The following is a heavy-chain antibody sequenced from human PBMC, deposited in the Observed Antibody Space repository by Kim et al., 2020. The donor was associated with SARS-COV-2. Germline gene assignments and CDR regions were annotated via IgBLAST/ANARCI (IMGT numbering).Heavy chain of an antibody. Sequence: SVKGRFTISRDNSKNTLYLQMNSLRAEDTAVYYCAKGIWFGELSYYYFDYWGQGTLVTVSS. CDR3: AKGIWFGELSYYYFDY. J-gene: IGHJ4*02. D-gene: IGHD3-10*01. V-gene: IGHV3-23*01.